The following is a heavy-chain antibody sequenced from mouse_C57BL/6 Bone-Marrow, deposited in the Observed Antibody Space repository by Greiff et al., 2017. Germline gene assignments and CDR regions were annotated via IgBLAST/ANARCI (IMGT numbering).Heavy chain of an antibody. CDR2: ISDGGSYT. D-gene: IGHD4-1*01. Sequence: DVQLVESGGGLVKPGGSLKLSCAASGFTFSSYAMSWVRQTPEKRLEWVATISDGGSYTYYPDNVKGRFTISRDNAKNNLYLQMSHLKSEDTAMYYCAREGDWDYFDYWGQGTTLTVSS. CDR3: AREGDWDYFDY. V-gene: IGHV5-4*01. CDR1: GFTFSSYA. J-gene: IGHJ2*01.